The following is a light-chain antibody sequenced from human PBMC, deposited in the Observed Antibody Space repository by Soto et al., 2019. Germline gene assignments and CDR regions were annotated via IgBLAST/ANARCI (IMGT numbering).Light chain of an antibody. J-gene: IGKJ4*01. Sequence: EIVMTQSPATLSVSPGERATLSCRASRTVGSNLAWYQQKLGQAPRLLIYGASTRATGIPARFSGSGSGTDFTLTISRLEPEDFAVYYCQQYGSPLTFGGGTKVEIK. CDR2: GAS. V-gene: IGKV3-15*01. CDR1: RTVGSN. CDR3: QQYGSPLT.